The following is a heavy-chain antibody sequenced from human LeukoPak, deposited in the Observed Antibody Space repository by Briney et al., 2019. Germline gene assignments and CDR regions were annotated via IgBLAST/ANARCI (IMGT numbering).Heavy chain of an antibody. CDR3: ARGGRNLYYYGMDV. V-gene: IGHV3-30-3*01. Sequence: GGSLRLSCAASGFTFSSYAMSWVRQAPGKGLEWVSFISYDGRIKYYADSVKGRFTISRDNAKNSLYLQMNSLRAEDTAVYYCARGGRNLYYYGMDVWGQGTTVTVSS. CDR2: ISYDGRIK. J-gene: IGHJ6*02. D-gene: IGHD2-15*01. CDR1: GFTFSSYA.